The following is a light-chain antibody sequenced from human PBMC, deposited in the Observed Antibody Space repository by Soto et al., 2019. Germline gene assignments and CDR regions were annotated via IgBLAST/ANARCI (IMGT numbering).Light chain of an antibody. Sequence: QSVLTQPPSVSGAPGQRVTISYSGSSSDIGANSDVHWYQQLARAAPKLLIYGNSNRPSGVSDRFSGSKSGTSASPAITGLQAEDEADYYCQSYDSSLSGFYVFGTGTKVTAL. J-gene: IGLJ1*01. CDR3: QSYDSSLSGFYV. V-gene: IGLV1-40*01. CDR1: SSDIGANSD. CDR2: GNS.